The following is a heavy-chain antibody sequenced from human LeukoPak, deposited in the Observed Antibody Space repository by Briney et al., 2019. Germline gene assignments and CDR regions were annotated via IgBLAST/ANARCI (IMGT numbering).Heavy chain of an antibody. CDR2: ITSSGTTI. J-gene: IGHJ4*02. CDR3: ARGLRSSY. V-gene: IGHV3-48*03. Sequence: GGSLRLSCAASGFTFSSYELNWVRQAPGKGLEWVSYITSSGTTIYYADSVKGRFTISRDNAKNSLFLQMNNLRAEDTAVYYCARGLRSSYWGQGTLVTVSS. D-gene: IGHD4-17*01. CDR1: GFTFSSYE.